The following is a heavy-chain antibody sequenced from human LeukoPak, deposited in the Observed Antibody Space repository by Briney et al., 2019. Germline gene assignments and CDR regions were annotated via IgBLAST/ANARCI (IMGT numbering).Heavy chain of an antibody. CDR2: INHSGST. CDR1: GGSFSGYY. CDR3: ARSPPAKLGIYIS. Sequence: PSETLSLTCAAYGGSFSGYYWSWIRQPPGKGLEWIGEINHSGSTNYNPSLKSRVTISVDTSKNQFSLKLSSVTAADTAVYYCARSPPAKLGIYISWGQGTLVTVSS. J-gene: IGHJ4*02. V-gene: IGHV4-34*01. D-gene: IGHD7-27*01.